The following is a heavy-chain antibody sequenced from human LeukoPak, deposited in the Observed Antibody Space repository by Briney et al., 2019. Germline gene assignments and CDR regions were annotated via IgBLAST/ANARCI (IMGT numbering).Heavy chain of an antibody. CDR2: INTDGSTT. D-gene: IGHD4-17*01. J-gene: IGHJ4*02. CDR3: SNTSHGDYGY. V-gene: IGHV3-74*01. Sequence: AGSLRLSCVASGFTFSNYWMHWVRQAPGKGLVWVSRINTDGSTTTYADSVKGRFTISRDNAKNTLYLQMNSLSAEDTAVYYCSNTSHGDYGYWGQGTLVTVSS. CDR1: GFTFSNYW.